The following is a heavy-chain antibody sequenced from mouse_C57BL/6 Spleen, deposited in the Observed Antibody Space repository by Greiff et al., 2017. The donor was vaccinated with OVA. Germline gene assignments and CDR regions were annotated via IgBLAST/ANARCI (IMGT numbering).Heavy chain of an antibody. CDR2: FDPSDSYT. CDR1: GYTFTSYW. J-gene: IGHJ4*01. V-gene: IGHV1-69*01. CDR3: ARYSLYYAMDD. Sequence: VQLQQPGAELVMPGASVKLSCKASGYTFTSYWMHWVKQRPGQGLEWIGEFDPSDSYTNYNQKFKGKSTLTVDKSSSTAYMQLSSLTSEDSAVYYCARYSLYYAMDDWGQGTSVTVSS.